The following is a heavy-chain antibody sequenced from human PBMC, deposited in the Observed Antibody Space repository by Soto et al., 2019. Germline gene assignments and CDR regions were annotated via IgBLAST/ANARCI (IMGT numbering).Heavy chain of an antibody. CDR3: ARDAKSDYHDSSGYYWYSDL. J-gene: IGHJ2*01. CDR1: GGTFSSYA. Sequence: QVQLVQCGAKVKKPGSWVKVSCKASGGTFSSYAISWVRQAPGQGLEWMGGIIPIFGTANYAQKFQGRVTITADESTSTAYMELSSLRSEDAAVYYCARDAKSDYHDSSGYYWYSDLWGRGTLVTVSS. D-gene: IGHD3-22*01. V-gene: IGHV1-69*01. CDR2: IIPIFGTA.